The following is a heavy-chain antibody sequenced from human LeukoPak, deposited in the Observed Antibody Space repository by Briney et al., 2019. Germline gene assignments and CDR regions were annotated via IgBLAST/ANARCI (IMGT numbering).Heavy chain of an antibody. V-gene: IGHV3-21*01. CDR3: ARAHYYDSSGYYYDFDY. D-gene: IGHD3-22*01. CDR1: GFTFSSYS. CDR2: ISSSSSYI. J-gene: IGHJ4*02. Sequence: GGSLRLSCAASGFTFSSYSMNWVRQAPGKGLEWVSSISSSSSYIYCADSVKGRFTISRDNAKNSLYLQMNSLRAEDTAVYYCARAHYYDSSGYYYDFDYWGQGTLVTVSS.